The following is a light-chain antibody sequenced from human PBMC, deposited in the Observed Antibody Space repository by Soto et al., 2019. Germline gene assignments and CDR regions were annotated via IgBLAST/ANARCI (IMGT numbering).Light chain of an antibody. CDR3: QQANTFPIT. J-gene: IGKJ3*01. CDR2: ASS. CDR1: QDILSW. Sequence: DIQMTQSPSSVSASVGDTDTITCRASQDILSWLAWYQQKPGEAPRLLIYASSNLQSGVPSRFSGSRSGTDFTLTISSLQPEDFATYYCQQANTFPITFGPGTRLDIK. V-gene: IGKV1-12*01.